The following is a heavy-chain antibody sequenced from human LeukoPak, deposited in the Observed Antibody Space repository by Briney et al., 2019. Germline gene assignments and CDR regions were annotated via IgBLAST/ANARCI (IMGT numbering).Heavy chain of an antibody. CDR1: GGSISSSSYY. V-gene: IGHV4-39*01. Sequence: SETLSLTCTVSGGSISSSSYYWGWIRQPPGKGLEWIGSIYYSGSTHYNPSLKSRVTISVDTSKNQFSLKLSSVTAADTAVYYCARILLPAYCGGDCYSGWYFDLWGRGTLVTVSS. D-gene: IGHD2-21*02. CDR3: ARILLPAYCGGDCYSGWYFDL. CDR2: IYYSGST. J-gene: IGHJ2*01.